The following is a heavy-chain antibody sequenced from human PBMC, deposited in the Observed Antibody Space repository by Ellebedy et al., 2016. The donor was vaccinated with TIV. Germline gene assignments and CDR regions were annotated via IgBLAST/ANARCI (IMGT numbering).Heavy chain of an antibody. CDR2: IYYSGST. D-gene: IGHD3-10*01. CDR1: GGSISSGGYY. V-gene: IGHV4-31*03. CDR3: ARERSYYYGSGSYYHFDY. Sequence: SETLSLXXTVSGGSISSGGYYWSWIRQHPGKGLEWIGYIYYSGSTYYNPSLKSRVTISVDTSKNQFSLKLSSVTAADTAVYYCARERSYYYGSGSYYHFDYWGQGTLVTVSS. J-gene: IGHJ4*02.